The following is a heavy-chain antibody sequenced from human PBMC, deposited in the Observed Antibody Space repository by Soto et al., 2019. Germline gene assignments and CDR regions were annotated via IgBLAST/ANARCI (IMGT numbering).Heavy chain of an antibody. CDR2: IFYSGST. V-gene: IGHV4-39*01. J-gene: IGHJ5*02. CDR3: ARQPTTGDTDLWFDP. D-gene: IGHD2-21*01. Sequence: QLQLLESGPGLVKASETLSLTCSVSGGSISTSRSYWAWIRQPPGKGLEWLANIFYSGSTFYTPSLASRVSVSADTSKNEFSLKLRSVTAADTAVYYCARQPTTGDTDLWFDPWGQGTLVTVSS. CDR1: GGSISTSRSY.